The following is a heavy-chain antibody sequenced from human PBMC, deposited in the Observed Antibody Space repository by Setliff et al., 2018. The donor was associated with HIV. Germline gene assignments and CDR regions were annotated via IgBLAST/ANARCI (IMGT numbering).Heavy chain of an antibody. CDR3: AREDYYDSSGDAFDI. D-gene: IGHD3-22*01. CDR1: GGSISSSSYY. V-gene: IGHV4-39*07. Sequence: SETLSLTCTVSGGSISSSSYYWGWIRQPPGKGLEWIGSINYSGSTYYNPSLKSRVSISVDTSKNQFSLKLRSVTAADTAVYYCAREDYYDSSGDAFDIWGQGTMVTVSS. J-gene: IGHJ3*02. CDR2: INYSGST.